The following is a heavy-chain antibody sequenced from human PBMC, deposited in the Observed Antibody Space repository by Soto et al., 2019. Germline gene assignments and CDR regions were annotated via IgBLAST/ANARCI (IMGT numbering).Heavy chain of an antibody. CDR3: ARSVAVPGAHIDY. CDR2: VYYTGST. Sequence: QVQLQESGPGLVKPSETLSLTCSVSGGSISGSYWSWIRQSPGKGLEWLGYVYYTGSTNYSPSLRSRVSISVDTSKNAYSLILSSVTAADTAVYFCARSVAVPGAHIDYWGQGTQVTVSS. V-gene: IGHV4-59*01. D-gene: IGHD6-19*01. J-gene: IGHJ4*02. CDR1: GGSISGSY.